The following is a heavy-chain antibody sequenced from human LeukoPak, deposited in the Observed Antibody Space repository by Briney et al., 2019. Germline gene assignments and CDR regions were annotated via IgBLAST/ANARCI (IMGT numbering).Heavy chain of an antibody. CDR1: GYTFTSYG. CDR2: ISAYNGNT. Sequence: ASVKVSCKASGYTFTSYGISWVRQAPGQGLEWMGWISAYNGNTNYAQKLQGRVTMTTDTSTSTAYMELRSLRSDDTAVYYCARGLGFLIGSIWYPDAFDIWGQGTMVTVSS. CDR3: ARGLGFLIGSIWYPDAFDI. D-gene: IGHD6-13*01. J-gene: IGHJ3*02. V-gene: IGHV1-18*01.